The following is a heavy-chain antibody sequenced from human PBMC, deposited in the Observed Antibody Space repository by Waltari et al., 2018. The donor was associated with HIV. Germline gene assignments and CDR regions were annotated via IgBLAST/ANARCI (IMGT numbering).Heavy chain of an antibody. Sequence: QVQLVESGGGVVQPGTSLTLSCAVSGVTFGKFAIHWVRQSTGKGLEWLAVFWSDGAEISYADSVKGRFTVSKDSSQKTLYLHLTSLRAEDTALYYCARGYSSSRWIPLYHWGRGTLVTVSS. CDR2: FWSDGAEI. CDR1: GVTFGKFA. D-gene: IGHD6-6*01. V-gene: IGHV3-33*01. J-gene: IGHJ4*02. CDR3: ARGYSSSRWIPLYH.